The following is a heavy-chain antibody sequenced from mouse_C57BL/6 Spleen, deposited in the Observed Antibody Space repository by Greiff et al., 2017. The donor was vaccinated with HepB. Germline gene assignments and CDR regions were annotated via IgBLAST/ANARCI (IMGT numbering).Heavy chain of an antibody. CDR3: ARHYYYGYDDAMDY. CDR2: FYPGSGSI. J-gene: IGHJ4*01. Sequence: QVQLQQSGAELVKPGASVKLSCKASGYTFTEYTIHWVKQRPGQGLEWIGWFYPGSGSIKYNEKFKGKATLTADTSSSTDYMELIRWTSEDSAVYCCARHYYYGYDDAMDYWGQGTSVTVSS. D-gene: IGHD2-2*01. V-gene: IGHV1-62-2*01. CDR1: GYTFTEYT.